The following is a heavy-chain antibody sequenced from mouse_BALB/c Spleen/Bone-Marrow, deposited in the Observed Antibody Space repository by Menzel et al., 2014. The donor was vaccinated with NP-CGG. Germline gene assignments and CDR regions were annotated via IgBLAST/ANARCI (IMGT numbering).Heavy chain of an antibody. D-gene: IGHD2-10*01. CDR2: IDPENGYT. J-gene: IGHJ3*01. CDR1: GFNIKDYY. V-gene: IGHV14-1*02. Sequence: VQLQQSGAELVRPGALVKLSCKGSGFNIKDYYMHWVKQRPEQGLEWIGWIDPENGYTIFDPKFQGKASITADTSSNTAYLQVSSLTSEDTAVYCCAPYYGNYGFAYWGQGTLVTVSA. CDR3: APYYGNYGFAY.